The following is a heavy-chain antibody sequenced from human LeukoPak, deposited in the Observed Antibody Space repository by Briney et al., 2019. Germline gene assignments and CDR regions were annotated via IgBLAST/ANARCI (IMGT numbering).Heavy chain of an antibody. J-gene: IGHJ4*02. Sequence: GESLKISCAASGFIFSSYGMHWVRQAPGKGLEWVAVIWYDGSNKYYADSVKGRFSISRDNSKNTLYLQMNSLRAEDTAVYYCARWVGAAGFDYWGQGTLVTVSS. CDR3: ARWVGAAGFDY. D-gene: IGHD2-15*01. V-gene: IGHV3-33*01. CDR2: IWYDGSNK. CDR1: GFIFSSYG.